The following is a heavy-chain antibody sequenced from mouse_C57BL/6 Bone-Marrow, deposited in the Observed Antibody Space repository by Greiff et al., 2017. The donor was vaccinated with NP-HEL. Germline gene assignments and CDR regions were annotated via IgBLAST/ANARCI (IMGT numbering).Heavy chain of an antibody. Sequence: EVQLQQSGPELVKPGASVKISCKASGYSFTGYYMPWVQQSHGNILDWIGYIYPYNGVSSYTQKFKGQATLTVDKSSSTAYMELRSLTSEDAAVYYCARVGYYGPAWLAYGGKGTLVTVSA. CDR1: GYSFTGYY. CDR3: ARVGYYGPAWLAY. V-gene: IGHV1-31*01. CDR2: IYPYNGVS. D-gene: IGHD1-2*01. J-gene: IGHJ3*01.